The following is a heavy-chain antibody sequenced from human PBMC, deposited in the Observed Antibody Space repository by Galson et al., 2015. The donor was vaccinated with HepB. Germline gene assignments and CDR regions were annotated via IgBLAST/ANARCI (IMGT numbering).Heavy chain of an antibody. V-gene: IGHV3-23*01. J-gene: IGHJ5*02. Sequence: SLRLSCAASGFTFSSYAMTWVRQAPGKGLQWVSAISGSGGVTYYADSVKGRFTISRDNSKNTLYLQMNSLRAEDTAVYYCAKEAVAGSGSYLWGQGTLVTVPS. CDR3: AKEAVAGSGSYL. CDR2: ISGSGGVT. CDR1: GFTFSSYA. D-gene: IGHD6-19*01.